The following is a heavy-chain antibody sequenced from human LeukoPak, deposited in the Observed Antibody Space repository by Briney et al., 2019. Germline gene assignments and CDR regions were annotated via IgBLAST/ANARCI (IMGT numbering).Heavy chain of an antibody. CDR3: ARTDSHGSGTLGRIPQGYYYYMDV. J-gene: IGHJ6*03. Sequence: SDTLSLTCIVSGGSISPYCWSWIRQPTGKALEWIGYISNRGNTNYDPSLKSRVTIYIDTSKKQLSLKLSSVTAADTAVYYCARTDSHGSGTLGRIPQGYYYYMDVWGKGTTVTVSS. D-gene: IGHD3-10*01. V-gene: IGHV4-4*08. CDR1: GGSISPYC. CDR2: ISNRGNT.